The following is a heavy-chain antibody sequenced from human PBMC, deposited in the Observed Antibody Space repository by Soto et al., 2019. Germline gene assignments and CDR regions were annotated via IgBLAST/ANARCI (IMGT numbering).Heavy chain of an antibody. CDR3: ARDTPQPLLRAIYYYYYMDV. D-gene: IGHD2-15*01. Sequence: ASVKVSCKASGYTFTSYGISWVRQAPGQGLEWMGWISAYNGSTNYAQKLQGRVTMTTDTSTSTAYMELRSLRSDDTAVYYCARDTPQPLLRAIYYYYYMDVWGKGTTVTVSS. CDR1: GYTFTSYG. V-gene: IGHV1-18*01. J-gene: IGHJ6*03. CDR2: ISAYNGST.